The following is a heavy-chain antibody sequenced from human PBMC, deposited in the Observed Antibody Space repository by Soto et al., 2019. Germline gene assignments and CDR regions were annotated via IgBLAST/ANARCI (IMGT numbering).Heavy chain of an antibody. J-gene: IGHJ6*02. CDR3: STSSRNEYHFAMDA. CDR2: IYSGGST. Sequence: PGGSLRLSCAASGLSVSSSDMSWVRQASGKGLEWVSVIYSGGSTHDADSVKGRFTISRDNSKNTVHLQMNSLRVDDTAVYFCSTSSRNEYHFAMDAWGQGTTVTVS. V-gene: IGHV3-53*01. D-gene: IGHD6-6*01. CDR1: GLSVSSSD.